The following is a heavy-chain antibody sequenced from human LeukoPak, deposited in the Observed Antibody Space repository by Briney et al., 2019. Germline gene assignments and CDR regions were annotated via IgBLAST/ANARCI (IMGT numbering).Heavy chain of an antibody. J-gene: IGHJ4*02. CDR2: FDPEDGET. Sequence: ASVKVSCKVSGYTLTELSMHWVRQAPGKGLEWMGGFDPEDGETIYAQKFQGRVTMTEDTSTDTAYMELSSLRSEDTAVYYCARVGYDSSGYYYVVFDYWGQGTLVTVSS. CDR1: GYTLTELS. D-gene: IGHD3-22*01. V-gene: IGHV1-24*01. CDR3: ARVGYDSSGYYYVVFDY.